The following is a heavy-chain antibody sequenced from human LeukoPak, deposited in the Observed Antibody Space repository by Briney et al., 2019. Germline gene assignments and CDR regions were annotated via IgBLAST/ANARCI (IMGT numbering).Heavy chain of an antibody. CDR2: IYSGGST. D-gene: IGHD3-10*01. J-gene: IGHJ5*02. CDR3: ARAAFWGSGNS. Sequence: GGSLRLSCAASGFNVSSNYMSWVRKAPGKGLEWVTVIYSGGSTHYADSVKGRFTISRDNSKNTLYLQMKSLRAGDTAVYYCARAAFWGSGNSWGQGTLVTVSS. V-gene: IGHV3-53*01. CDR1: GFNVSSNY.